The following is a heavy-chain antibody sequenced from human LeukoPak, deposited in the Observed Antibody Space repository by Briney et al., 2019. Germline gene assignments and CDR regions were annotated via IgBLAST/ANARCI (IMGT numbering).Heavy chain of an antibody. CDR1: GFTFSDYA. J-gene: IGHJ4*02. CDR3: AREWQRSSWFEY. V-gene: IGHV3-30*03. Sequence: GGSLRLSCAASGFTFSDYAMSWVRQAPGKGLEWVAVISYDGSNKYYADPVKGRFTVSRDQSKNTVYLQMNSLRAEDTAVYYCAREWQRSSWFEYWGQGTLVTVSS. D-gene: IGHD5-12*01. CDR2: ISYDGSNK.